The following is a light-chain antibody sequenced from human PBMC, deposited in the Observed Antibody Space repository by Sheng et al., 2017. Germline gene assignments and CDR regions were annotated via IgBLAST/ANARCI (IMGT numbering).Light chain of an antibody. CDR2: DAS. CDR1: QSVDSY. CDR3: QQRSNWPLT. Sequence: DIVLTQSPATLSSSPGERATLSCRASQSVDSYLAWYQHKPGQAPRLLIYDASNRATGIPARFSGSGSGTDFTLTISSLEPEDFAVYYCQQRSNWPLTFGGGTKVEIK. J-gene: IGKJ4*01. V-gene: IGKV3-11*01.